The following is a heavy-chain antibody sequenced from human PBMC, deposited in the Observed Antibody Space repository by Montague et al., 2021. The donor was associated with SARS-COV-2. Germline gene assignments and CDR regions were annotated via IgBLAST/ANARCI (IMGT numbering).Heavy chain of an antibody. D-gene: IGHD4-11*01. CDR2: INHSGST. V-gene: IGHV4-34*01. CDR1: GGSFSGYY. CDR3: ACGEITTRGLIYYYGMDV. Sequence: SETLSLTCAVSGGSFSGYYWTWIRQSPRKGLEWIGEINHSGSTNYNPSLKSRVTISVDTSKNQFSLKLSSVTAADTAVYYCACGEITTRGLIYYYGMDVGGQGTTVTVSS. J-gene: IGHJ6*02.